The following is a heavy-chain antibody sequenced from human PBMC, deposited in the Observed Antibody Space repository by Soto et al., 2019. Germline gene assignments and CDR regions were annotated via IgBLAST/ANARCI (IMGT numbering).Heavy chain of an antibody. CDR2: ISNDGSDK. J-gene: IGHJ3*01. Sequence: QVQLVESGGGVVQPGRSLRLSCAASGFTFNNYGMHWVRQAPGKGLEWVATISNDGSDKYYADSVKGRLTISRDNSKKTVYLQMNSLRAEETAVYYCAKDQGIAASHGIDWGQGTMVTATS. CDR1: GFTFNNYG. V-gene: IGHV3-30*18. D-gene: IGHD6-13*01. CDR3: AKDQGIAASHGID.